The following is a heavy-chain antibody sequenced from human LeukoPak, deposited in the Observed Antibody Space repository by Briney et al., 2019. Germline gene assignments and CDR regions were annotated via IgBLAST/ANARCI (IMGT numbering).Heavy chain of an antibody. CDR1: GGSFSGYY. CDR2: INYSGST. Sequence: PSETLSLTCAVYGGSFSGYYWTWIRQPPGKGLEWIGEINYSGSTNYNPSLKSRVTVSVDTAKNQFSLKLSSVTAADTAMYYCASPVSDDDKAGLAYSGLPYWGQEALVTVSP. D-gene: IGHD2-21*01. V-gene: IGHV4-34*01. CDR3: ASPVSDDDKAGLAYSGLPY. J-gene: IGHJ4*02.